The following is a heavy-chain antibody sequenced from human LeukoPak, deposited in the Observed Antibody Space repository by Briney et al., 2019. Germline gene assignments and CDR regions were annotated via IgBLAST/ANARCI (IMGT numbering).Heavy chain of an antibody. CDR2: IYYSGST. V-gene: IGHV4-59*08. CDR1: GRAVSSYY. CDR3: ARLSGLLWFGELNRFGAFDI. D-gene: IGHD3-10*01. Sequence: PSESLSLTCTVAGRAVSSYYWSWIRQPPGKGLEWLGSIYYSGSTNYNPSLKSRVTISVDTSKNQFSLKLSSVPAADTAVYYCARLSGLLWFGELNRFGAFDIWGQGTMVTVSS. J-gene: IGHJ3*02.